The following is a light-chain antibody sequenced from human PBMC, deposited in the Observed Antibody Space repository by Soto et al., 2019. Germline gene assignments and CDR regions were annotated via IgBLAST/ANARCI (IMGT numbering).Light chain of an antibody. CDR3: FSFAGNYTHI. Sequence: QAVLTQPRSVSGSPGQSVTISCSGTNTDVGAYNYVSWYQQHPGKAPKLIIYDVTQRPSGVSDRFSGSKSGNTASLTISGLQADDEADYYCFSFAGNYTHIFGHGTQVTV. CDR1: NTDVGAYNY. J-gene: IGLJ1*01. CDR2: DVT. V-gene: IGLV2-11*01.